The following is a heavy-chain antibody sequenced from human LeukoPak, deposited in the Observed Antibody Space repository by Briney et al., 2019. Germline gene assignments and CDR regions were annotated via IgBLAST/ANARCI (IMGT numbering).Heavy chain of an antibody. CDR3: ARDSYYYDSSGYYPSWDY. D-gene: IGHD3-22*01. CDR1: GFTLSDYY. Sequence: PGGSLRLSCAASGFTLSDYYMSWIRQAPGKGLEWVSYSSSSGSTIYYADSVKGRFAISRDNAKNSLYLQMNSLRAEDTAVYYCARDSYYYDSSGYYPSWDYWGQGTLVTVSS. CDR2: SSSSGSTI. V-gene: IGHV3-11*04. J-gene: IGHJ4*02.